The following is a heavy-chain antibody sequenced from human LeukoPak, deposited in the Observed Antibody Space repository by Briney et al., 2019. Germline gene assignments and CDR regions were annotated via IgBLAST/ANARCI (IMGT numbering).Heavy chain of an antibody. CDR2: IWYDGSNK. Sequence: GGSLRLSCAASGFTFSSYGMHWVRQAPGKGREWVAVIWYDGSNKYYADSVKGRFTISRDNSKNTLYLKMTRLRAEDTAVYYCARDRGYSYGIVDYWGQGTLVTVSS. J-gene: IGHJ4*02. D-gene: IGHD5-18*01. V-gene: IGHV3-33*01. CDR1: GFTFSSYG. CDR3: ARDRGYSYGIVDY.